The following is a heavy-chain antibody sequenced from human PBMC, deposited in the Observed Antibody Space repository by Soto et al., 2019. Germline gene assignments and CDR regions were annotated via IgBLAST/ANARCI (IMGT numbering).Heavy chain of an antibody. CDR3: AKAFGSYYGDWFDP. D-gene: IGHD1-26*01. V-gene: IGHV3-30*18. Sequence: VAVISYDGSNKYYADSVKGRFTISRDNSKNTLYLQMNSLRAEDTAVYYCAKAFGSYYGDWFDPWGQGTLVTVSS. CDR2: ISYDGSNK. J-gene: IGHJ5*02.